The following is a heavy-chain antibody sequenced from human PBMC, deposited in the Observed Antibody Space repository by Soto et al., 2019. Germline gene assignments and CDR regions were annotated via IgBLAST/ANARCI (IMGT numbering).Heavy chain of an antibody. V-gene: IGHV3-48*01. CDR2: IMPGSSHI. CDR3: AIETVGATSIHVFDS. Sequence: GGSLGLSCAASGFTFSIYSMNWVRQAPGKGLEWVSYIMPGSSHIFYADSVKGRFTISRDNAKNSLYLQMNSLRAEDTAVYYCAIETVGATSIHVFDSWGQGTLVTVSS. CDR1: GFTFSIYS. D-gene: IGHD1-26*01. J-gene: IGHJ4*02.